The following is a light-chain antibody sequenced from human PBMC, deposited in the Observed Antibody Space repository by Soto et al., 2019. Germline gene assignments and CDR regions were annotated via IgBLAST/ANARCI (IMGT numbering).Light chain of an antibody. CDR3: QQYNNWPRT. CDR1: QSVSSN. Sequence: EIVMMQSPGTLSVSPGERATLSCRASQSVSSNLAWYQQKPGQAPRLLIYGASTRATGIPARFSGSRSGTEFTLPISSLQSEDFAVYYCQQYNNWPRTFGQGTKVEIK. J-gene: IGKJ1*01. V-gene: IGKV3-15*01. CDR2: GAS.